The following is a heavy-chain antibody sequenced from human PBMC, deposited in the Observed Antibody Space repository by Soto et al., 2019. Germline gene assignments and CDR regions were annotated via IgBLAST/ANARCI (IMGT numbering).Heavy chain of an antibody. CDR1: GVGLSTYA. J-gene: IGHJ5*02. V-gene: IGHV3-23*01. D-gene: IGHD3-9*01. CDR2: ISGSGGST. CDR3: AKDGNPIPYLTGYYRLGWFDP. Sequence: EVQLLESGGGFVQPGGSLRLSCTASGVGLSTYAMSWVRQAPGKGLEWVSAISGSGGSTYYADSVKGRFTISRDNSKNTLYLQMNSLRAEDTAVYYCAKDGNPIPYLTGYYRLGWFDPWGQGTLVTVSS.